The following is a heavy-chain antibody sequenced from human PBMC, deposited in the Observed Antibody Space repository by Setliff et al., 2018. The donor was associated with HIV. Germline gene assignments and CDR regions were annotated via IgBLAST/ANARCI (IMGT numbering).Heavy chain of an antibody. J-gene: IGHJ3*02. CDR1: GGTFSSYA. Sequence: SVKVSCKASGGTFSSYAINWVRQAPGQGLEWMGGIIPMFGTLNFAQKFQGRVTITTDESTSTAYMELNSLRSEDTAVYYCARGHSHGYGYSGSYGPFDIWGQGTMGTLS. CDR2: IIPMFGTL. V-gene: IGHV1-69*05. D-gene: IGHD1-26*01. CDR3: ARGHSHGYGYSGSYGPFDI.